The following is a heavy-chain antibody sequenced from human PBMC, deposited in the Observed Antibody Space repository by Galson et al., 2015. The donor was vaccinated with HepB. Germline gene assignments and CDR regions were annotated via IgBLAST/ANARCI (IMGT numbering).Heavy chain of an antibody. CDR3: ARGVDWGSGFDY. D-gene: IGHD7-27*01. V-gene: IGHV3-53*01. J-gene: IGHJ4*02. CDR1: GFTFSSYW. CDR2: IYSGGST. Sequence: SLRLSCAASGFTFSSYWMSWVRQAPGKGLEWVSIIYSGGSTYYADSVKGRFTISRDISENTVYLQVNSLRVEDTAVYYCARGVDWGSGFDYWGQGTLVTVSS.